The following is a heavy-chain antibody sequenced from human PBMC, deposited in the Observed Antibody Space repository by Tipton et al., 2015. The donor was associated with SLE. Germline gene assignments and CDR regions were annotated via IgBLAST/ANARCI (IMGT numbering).Heavy chain of an antibody. CDR2: IHFTGST. J-gene: IGHJ4*02. V-gene: IGHV4-4*07. Sequence: TLSLTCSLYGESFSDYYWSWIRQPAGKGLEWLGRIHFTGSTYYNPSLSSRLTMSVDTSKNQFSLKPTSVTAADTAVYYCARERDGDDCWGQGTLVTVSS. CDR1: GESFSDYY. D-gene: IGHD5-24*01. CDR3: ARERDGDDC.